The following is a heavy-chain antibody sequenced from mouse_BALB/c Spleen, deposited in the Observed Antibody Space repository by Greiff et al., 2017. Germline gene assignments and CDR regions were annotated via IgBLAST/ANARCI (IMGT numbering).Heavy chain of an antibody. CDR2: ILPGSGST. V-gene: IGHV1-9*01. Sequence: QVQLKESGAELMKPGASVKISCKATGYTFSSYWIEWVKQRPGHGLEWIGEILPGSGSTNYNEKFKGKATFTADTSSNTAYMQLSSLTSEDSAVYYCARSYYDYDDWFAYWGQGTLVTVSA. D-gene: IGHD2-4*01. CDR3: ARSYYDYDDWFAY. J-gene: IGHJ3*01. CDR1: GYTFSSYW.